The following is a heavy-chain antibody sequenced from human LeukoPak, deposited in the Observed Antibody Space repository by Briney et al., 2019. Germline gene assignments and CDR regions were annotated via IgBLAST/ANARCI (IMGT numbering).Heavy chain of an antibody. CDR2: ISSSSSYI. CDR1: GFIFSTFA. V-gene: IGHV3-21*01. Sequence: GGSLRLSCAASGFIFSTFAMNWVRQAPGKGLEWVSSISSSSSYIYYADSVKGRFTISRDNAKNSLYLQMNSLRAEDTAVYYCARATLLDYWGQGTLVTVSS. CDR3: ARATLLDY. J-gene: IGHJ4*02.